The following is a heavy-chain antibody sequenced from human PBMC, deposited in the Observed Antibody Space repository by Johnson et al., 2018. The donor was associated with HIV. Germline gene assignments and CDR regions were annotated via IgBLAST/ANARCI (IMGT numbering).Heavy chain of an antibody. Sequence: VQLVESGGGVVRPGGSLRLSCAASGFTFDDYGMNWVRQAPGKGLEWVSSIKNKANSYTTEYAASVKGRFTISRDDSKNSLYLQMNSLKTEDTAVYYCALSYSLDAFDIWGQGTMVTVSS. CDR3: ALSYSLDAFDI. J-gene: IGHJ3*02. V-gene: IGHV3-72*01. CDR1: GFTFDDYG. D-gene: IGHD2-21*01. CDR2: IKNKANSYTT.